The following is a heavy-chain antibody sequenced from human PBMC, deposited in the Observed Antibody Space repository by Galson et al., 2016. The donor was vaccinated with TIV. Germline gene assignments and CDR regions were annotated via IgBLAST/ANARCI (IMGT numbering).Heavy chain of an antibody. J-gene: IGHJ4*02. CDR2: MNPNSGDT. CDR1: GYTFTSYD. D-gene: IGHD3-16*01. Sequence: SVKVSCKASGYTFTSYDIVWVRQATGQGLEWMGWMNPNSGDTGYAQKFQGRITMTRSVSIRTAYMELSSLTPGDTAVYYCERVGFHDYVGGTDLEDYWGQGPMVTVSP. CDR3: ERVGFHDYVGGTDLEDY. V-gene: IGHV1-8*01.